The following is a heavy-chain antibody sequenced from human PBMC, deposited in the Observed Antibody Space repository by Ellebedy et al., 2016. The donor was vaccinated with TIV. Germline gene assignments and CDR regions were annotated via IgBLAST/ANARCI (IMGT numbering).Heavy chain of an antibody. CDR3: GRDRLGELSGWFDT. D-gene: IGHD3-16*02. Sequence: ASVTVSCKTSGYTFRYYGISWVRQVPGQGLEWMGWISGYDGHTEYAQKFRGRVTMTTDTSTTTAYMELRSLRSDDTAVYYCGRDRLGELSGWFDTWGQGSLVTVSS. CDR2: ISGYDGHT. V-gene: IGHV1-18*01. CDR1: GYTFRYYG. J-gene: IGHJ5*02.